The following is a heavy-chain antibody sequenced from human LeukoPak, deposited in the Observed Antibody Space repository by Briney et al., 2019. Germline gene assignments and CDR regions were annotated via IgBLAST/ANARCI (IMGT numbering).Heavy chain of an antibody. V-gene: IGHV3-23*01. D-gene: IGHD2-2*01. CDR2: ISGSGGST. J-gene: IGHJ3*02. Sequence: GGSLRLSCAASGFTFSSYAMSWVRQAPGKGLEWVSAISGSGGSTYYADSVKGRFTISRDNSKNTLYLQMNSLRAEDTAVYYCARVYCSSTSCYGPVDAFDIWGQGTMVTVSS. CDR3: ARVYCSSTSCYGPVDAFDI. CDR1: GFTFSSYA.